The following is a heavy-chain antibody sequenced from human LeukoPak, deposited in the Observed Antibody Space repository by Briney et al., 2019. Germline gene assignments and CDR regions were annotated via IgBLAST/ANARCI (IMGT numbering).Heavy chain of an antibody. D-gene: IGHD4-17*01. CDR1: GFTFSSYS. V-gene: IGHV3-48*01. J-gene: IGHJ3*01. CDR2: ISSSISTI. CDR3: ARDPNGDYLGAFDF. Sequence: GGSLRLSCAASGFTFSSYSMNWVRQAPGTGLEWVSYISSSISTIYYADSVKGRFTISRDDAKNSLYLQMNYLRVEDTAVYYCARDPNGDYLGAFDFWGQGTLVTVSS.